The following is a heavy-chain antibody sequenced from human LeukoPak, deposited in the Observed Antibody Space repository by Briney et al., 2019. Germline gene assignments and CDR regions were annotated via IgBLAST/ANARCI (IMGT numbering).Heavy chain of an antibody. CDR3: ARSSVKGGYAYYYYYHMDV. CDR1: GGTFSSYA. V-gene: IGHV1-69*13. CDR2: IIPIFRTA. Sequence: GASVKVSCKASGGTFSSYAISWVRQAPGQGLEWMGGIIPIFRTANYAQKFQGRVTITADESTSTAYMELSSLRSEDTAVYYCARSSVKGGYAYYYYYHMDVWGKGTTVTVSS. J-gene: IGHJ6*03. D-gene: IGHD3-22*01.